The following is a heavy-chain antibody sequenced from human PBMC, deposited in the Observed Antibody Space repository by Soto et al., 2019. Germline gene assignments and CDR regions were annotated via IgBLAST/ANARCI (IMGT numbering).Heavy chain of an antibody. Sequence: ASVTVACKASGYTFTSYGISWVRQAPGQGLDWMGWISAYNGNTKYAQDLQRRVTMTTDTSTSTAYMELRSLRSDDTAMYYCARFSGGSYNTYYFYYGMDVWGQGTTVTVSS. CDR3: ARFSGGSYNTYYFYYGMDV. CDR1: GYTFTSYG. V-gene: IGHV1-18*04. J-gene: IGHJ6*02. D-gene: IGHD2-15*01. CDR2: ISAYNGNT.